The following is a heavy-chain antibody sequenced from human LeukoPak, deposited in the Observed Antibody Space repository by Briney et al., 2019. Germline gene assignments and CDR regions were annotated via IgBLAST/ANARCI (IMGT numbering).Heavy chain of an antibody. Sequence: ASVKVSCKASGYTFTSYDINWVRQATRQGLEWMGRIIPILGIANYAQKFQGRVTITADKSTSTAYMELSSLRSEDTAVYYCARDAKANAFDIWGQGTMVTVSS. D-gene: IGHD2-15*01. CDR2: IIPILGIA. V-gene: IGHV1-69*04. CDR1: GYTFTSYD. CDR3: ARDAKANAFDI. J-gene: IGHJ3*02.